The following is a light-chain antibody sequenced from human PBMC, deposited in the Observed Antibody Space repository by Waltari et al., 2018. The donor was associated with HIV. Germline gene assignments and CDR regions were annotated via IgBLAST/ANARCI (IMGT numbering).Light chain of an antibody. Sequence: DLVHTSYVAVSEGQMARRACLGDVVPKTHPFTYQQKSGQAPVLVIYKDNIRPSDIPERISGSSSGTMATLTISGAQVDDEADYYCYSADDSGDYKGFGGGTKLTVL. V-gene: IGLV3-10*01. CDR3: YSADDSGDYKG. CDR2: KDN. J-gene: IGLJ2*01. CDR1: VVPKTH.